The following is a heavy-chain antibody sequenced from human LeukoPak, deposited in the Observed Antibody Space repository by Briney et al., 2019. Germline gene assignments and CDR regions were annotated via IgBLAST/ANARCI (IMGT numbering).Heavy chain of an antibody. CDR2: ISGSGGST. J-gene: IGHJ4*02. V-gene: IGHV3-23*01. CDR1: AFTFGTSG. Sequence: GGSLRLSCAASAFTFGTSGMNWVRQAPGKGLEWVSAISGSGGSTYYADSVKGRFTISRDNSKNTLYLQMNSLRAEDTAVYYCAKAPIAAAVAFFDYWGQGTLVTVSS. CDR3: AKAPIAAAVAFFDY. D-gene: IGHD6-13*01.